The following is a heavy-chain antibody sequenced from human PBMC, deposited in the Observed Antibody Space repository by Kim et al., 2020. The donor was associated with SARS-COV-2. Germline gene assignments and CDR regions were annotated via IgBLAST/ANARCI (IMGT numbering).Heavy chain of an antibody. V-gene: IGHV4-39*01. CDR2: IYYSGST. Sequence: SETLSLTCTVSGGSISSSSYYWGWIRQPPGKGLEWIGSIYYSGSTYYNPSLKSRVTISVDTSKNQFSLKLSSVTAADTAVYYCARQGSSIYDYVWGSYRYSSGSFDYWGQGTLVTVSS. J-gene: IGHJ4*02. D-gene: IGHD3-16*02. CDR1: GGSISSSSYY. CDR3: ARQGSSIYDYVWGSYRYSSGSFDY.